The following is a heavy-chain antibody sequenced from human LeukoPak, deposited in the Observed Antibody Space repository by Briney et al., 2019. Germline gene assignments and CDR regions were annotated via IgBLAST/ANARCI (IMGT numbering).Heavy chain of an antibody. V-gene: IGHV4-30-4*08. CDR3: ARIENGVIDY. Sequence: SETLPLTCTVSGGSISSGDYYWSWIRQPPGKGLEWIGYIYYSGSTYYNPSLKSRVTISVDTSKNQFSLKLSSVTAADTAVYYCARIENGVIDYWGQGTLVTVSS. CDR1: GGSISSGDYY. J-gene: IGHJ4*02. D-gene: IGHD3-16*02. CDR2: IYYSGST.